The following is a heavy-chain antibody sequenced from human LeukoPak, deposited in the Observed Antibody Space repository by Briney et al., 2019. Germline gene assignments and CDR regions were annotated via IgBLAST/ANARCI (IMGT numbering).Heavy chain of an antibody. D-gene: IGHD1-26*01. CDR3: AKGGKWDVTPFDY. V-gene: IGHV3-23*01. CDR1: GFTFTSYS. J-gene: IGHJ4*02. Sequence: PGGSLRLSCAASGFTFTSYSMNWVRQAPGKGLEWVSTISGGGGRTYYAHSVKGRPTISRDHSKNTMYIQVNSLSAEDTAVYYCAKGGKWDVTPFDYWGQGTLVTVSS. CDR2: ISGGGGRT.